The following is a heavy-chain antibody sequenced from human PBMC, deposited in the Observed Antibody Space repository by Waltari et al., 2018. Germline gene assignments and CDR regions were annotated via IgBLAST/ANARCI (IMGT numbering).Heavy chain of an antibody. V-gene: IGHV4-38-2*01. D-gene: IGHD1-26*01. CDR2: IYHSGST. CDR1: GYSISSGYY. CDR3: ARAHSGSYSYVNWFDP. J-gene: IGHJ5*02. Sequence: QVQLQESGPGLVKPSETLSLTCAVSGYSISSGYYWGWIRQPPEKGLEGIGSIYHSGSTYQTPSLKSRVTISIDTSKNQFALRLSSVTAADTAVYYCARAHSGSYSYVNWFDPWGQGTLVTVSS.